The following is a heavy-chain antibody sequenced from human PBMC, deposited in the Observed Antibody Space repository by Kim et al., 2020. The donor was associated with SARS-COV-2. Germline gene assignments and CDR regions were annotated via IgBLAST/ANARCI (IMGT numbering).Heavy chain of an antibody. CDR3: ARSQYYYDSSGPSFDY. V-gene: IGHV3-11*01. D-gene: IGHD3-22*01. J-gene: IGHJ4*02. CDR2: ISSSGSTI. Sequence: GGSLRLSCAASGFTFSDYYMSWIRQAPGKGLEWVSYISSSGSTIYYADSVKGRFTISRDNAKNSLFLQMNSLRAEDTAVYYCARSQYYYDSSGPSFDYWGQGTLVTVSS. CDR1: GFTFSDYY.